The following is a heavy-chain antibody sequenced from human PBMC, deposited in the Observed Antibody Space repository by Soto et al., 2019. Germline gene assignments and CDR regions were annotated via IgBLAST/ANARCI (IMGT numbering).Heavy chain of an antibody. CDR3: ARGRRRPFKNYGSGVLFDP. Sequence: SETLSLTCAVYGGSFSGYYWSWIRQPPGKGLEWIGEINHSGSTNYNPSLKSRVTISVDTSKNQFSLKLSSVTAADTAVYYCARGRRRPFKNYGSGVLFDPPSQGTLVTVSS. CDR2: INHSGST. D-gene: IGHD3-10*01. V-gene: IGHV4-34*01. J-gene: IGHJ5*02. CDR1: GGSFSGYY.